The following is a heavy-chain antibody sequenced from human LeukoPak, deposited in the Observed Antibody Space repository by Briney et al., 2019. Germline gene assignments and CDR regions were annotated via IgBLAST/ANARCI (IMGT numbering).Heavy chain of an antibody. CDR3: ARGPPTVTYYYYGMDV. Sequence: ASVKVSCKASGGTFSSYGISWVRQAPGQGLEWMGWISAYNGNTNYAQKLQGRVTMTTDTSTSTAYMELRSLRSDDTAVYYCARGPPTVTYYYYGMDVWGQGTTVTVSS. CDR1: GGTFSSYG. V-gene: IGHV1-18*01. D-gene: IGHD4-17*01. J-gene: IGHJ6*02. CDR2: ISAYNGNT.